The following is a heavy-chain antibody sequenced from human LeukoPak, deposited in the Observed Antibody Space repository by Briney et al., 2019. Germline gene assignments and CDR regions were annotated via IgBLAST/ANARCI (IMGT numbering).Heavy chain of an antibody. J-gene: IGHJ5*02. D-gene: IGHD6-19*01. CDR1: GGTFSSYA. CDR2: IIPILGIA. CDR3: AREVYSSGSEFDP. Sequence: SVKVSCKASGGTFSSYAISWVRQAPGQGLEWMGRIIPILGIANYAQKFQGRVTITADKSTSTAYMELSSLRSEDTAVYYCAREVYSSGSEFDPWGQGTLVTVSS. V-gene: IGHV1-69*04.